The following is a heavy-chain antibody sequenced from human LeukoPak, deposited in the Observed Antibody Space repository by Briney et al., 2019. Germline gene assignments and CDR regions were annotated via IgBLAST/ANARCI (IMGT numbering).Heavy chain of an antibody. CDR2: LSGNGAKT. V-gene: IGHV3-23*01. Sequence: GGSLRLSCTASGFTFSSYGMSWVRHTPGKGLEWVSALSGNGAKTYYADSVKGRFTIYRDNSKNTLYLQMNRVRAEDTAVYYCARGGFTYGPATLGALDIWGQGTMVPVSS. D-gene: IGHD5-18*01. CDR3: ARGGFTYGPATLGALDI. J-gene: IGHJ3*02. CDR1: GFTFSSYG.